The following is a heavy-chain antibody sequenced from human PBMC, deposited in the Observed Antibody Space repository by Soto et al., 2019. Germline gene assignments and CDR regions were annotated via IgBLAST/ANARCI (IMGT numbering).Heavy chain of an antibody. CDR2: LSDSVGTT. V-gene: IGHV3-23*01. CDR1: VFSFGTYT. Sequence: VGSLRLSCAVSVFSFGTYTVNWVRQSPGMGLEWVSGLSDSVGTTHYAYSVKGRFTISRDKSKNTLYLQMNNLRAEDTAVYYCAKHLIGGRLQSPFHLWGQGTQVNLS. D-gene: IGHD3-22*01. J-gene: IGHJ4*02. CDR3: AKHLIGGRLQSPFHL.